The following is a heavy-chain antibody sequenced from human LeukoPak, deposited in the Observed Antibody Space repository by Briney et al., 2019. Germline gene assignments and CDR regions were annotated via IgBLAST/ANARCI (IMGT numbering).Heavy chain of an antibody. CDR3: ARGGIGEPEGDAYYFDY. D-gene: IGHD3-10*01. Sequence: KPSETLSLTCTVSGDSIRSYDWSWIRQSPGKGLEWIGYISYSGSTNYNPSLKSRVTISVDTSKNQFSLKLSSVTAADTAVYYCARGGIGEPEGDAYYFDYWGQGTLVTVSS. CDR1: GDSIRSYD. V-gene: IGHV4-59*12. CDR2: ISYSGST. J-gene: IGHJ4*02.